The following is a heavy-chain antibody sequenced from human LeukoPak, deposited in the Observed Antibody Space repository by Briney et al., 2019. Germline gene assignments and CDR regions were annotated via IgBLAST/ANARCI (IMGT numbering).Heavy chain of an antibody. V-gene: IGHV4-59*12. D-gene: IGHD1-26*01. CDR3: ARSFSEKFYFES. Sequence: PSETLSLTCTVSGGSIGGYYWSWIRQPPGKGLEWIGYIYYSASTNNNPSLKSRVTVSVDTSKNQFSLKLSSVTAADTAVYFCARSFSEKFYFESWGQGTLVTVSS. J-gene: IGHJ4*02. CDR1: GGSIGGYY. CDR2: IYYSAST.